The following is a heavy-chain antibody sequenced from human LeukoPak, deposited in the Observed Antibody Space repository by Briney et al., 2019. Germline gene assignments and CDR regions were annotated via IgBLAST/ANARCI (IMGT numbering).Heavy chain of an antibody. Sequence: ASVKVSCKASGYTFTSYDINWVRQATGQGLEWMGWMNPNSGNTGYAQKFQGRVTITRNTSISTAYMELSSLRSEDTAVYYCARVGPGSGSYFDAFDIWGQGTMVTVSS. D-gene: IGHD1-26*01. J-gene: IGHJ3*02. CDR3: ARVGPGSGSYFDAFDI. V-gene: IGHV1-8*03. CDR1: GYTFTSYD. CDR2: MNPNSGNT.